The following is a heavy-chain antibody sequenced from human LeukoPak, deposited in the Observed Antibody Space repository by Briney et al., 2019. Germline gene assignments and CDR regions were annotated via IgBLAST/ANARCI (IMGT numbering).Heavy chain of an antibody. CDR3: ARFFGSVGRYFDWLLPFDY. CDR1: GGSISSSTYY. J-gene: IGHJ4*02. Sequence: SETLSLTCTVSGGSISSSTYYWGWIRQPPGKGLEWIGSIYSSGSTYYNPSLKSRVTISVDTSENQFSLKLSSVTAADTAVYYCARFFGSVGRYFDWLLPFDYWGQGTLVTVSS. CDR2: IYSSGST. V-gene: IGHV4-39*01. D-gene: IGHD3-9*01.